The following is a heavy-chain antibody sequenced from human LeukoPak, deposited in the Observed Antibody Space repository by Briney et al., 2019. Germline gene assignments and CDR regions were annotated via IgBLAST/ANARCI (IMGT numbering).Heavy chain of an antibody. D-gene: IGHD2-8*01. CDR3: ARGRCINGVCYTEDY. Sequence: PGGSLRLSCAVSGFTFSDHYMDWVRQAPGKGLEWVGRIRNKASSYTTEYAASVEGRFTISRDDSKNSLYLQMNSLKTEDTAVYYCARGRCINGVCYTEDYWGQGTLVTVSS. CDR1: GFTFSDHY. CDR2: IRNKASSYTT. J-gene: IGHJ4*02. V-gene: IGHV3-72*01.